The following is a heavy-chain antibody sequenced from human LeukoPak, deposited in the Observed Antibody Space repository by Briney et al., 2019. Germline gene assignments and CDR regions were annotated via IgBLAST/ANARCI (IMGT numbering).Heavy chain of an antibody. CDR1: GGSISSGSYY. J-gene: IGHJ5*02. CDR3: ASSFLASNNWFDP. V-gene: IGHV4-61*02. D-gene: IGHD3-3*02. Sequence: PSETLSLTCTVSGGSISSGSYYWSWIRQPAGRGLEWIGRIYTSGSTNYNPSLKSRVTISVDTSKNQFSLKLTSVTAADTAVYYCASSFLASNNWFDPWGQGTLVTVSS. CDR2: IYTSGST.